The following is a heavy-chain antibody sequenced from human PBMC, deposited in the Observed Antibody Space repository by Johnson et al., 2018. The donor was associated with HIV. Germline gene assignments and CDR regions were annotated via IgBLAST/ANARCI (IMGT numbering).Heavy chain of an antibody. J-gene: IGHJ3*02. CDR3: AREDPVLCAFDI. Sequence: VQLVESGGGLVKPGGSLRLSCAASGFTFDDYGMSWVRQAPGKGLEWVSGINWNGGSTGYADSVKVRFAISRDNSKNTLYLQMNSVRPEDTAIYYCAREDPVLCAFDIWGQGTMVTVSS. CDR2: INWNGGST. V-gene: IGHV3-20*04. CDR1: GFTFDDYG. D-gene: IGHD2/OR15-2a*01.